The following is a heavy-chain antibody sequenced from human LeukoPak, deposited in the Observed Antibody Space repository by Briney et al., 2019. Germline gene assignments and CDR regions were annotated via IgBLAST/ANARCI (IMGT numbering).Heavy chain of an antibody. V-gene: IGHV4-59*01. D-gene: IGHD1-7*01. CDR3: ARPVTELTDWYFDL. J-gene: IGHJ2*01. CDR2: IYYSGSI. CDR1: GRSISRYY. Sequence: SETLSLTCTVSGRSISRYYWSCIRQPPGKGLEWLAYIYYSGSIKYNPSLKSRVTISVDTSKNQFSLKLSSVTAADTAVYYCARPVTELTDWYFDLWGRGTLVTVSS.